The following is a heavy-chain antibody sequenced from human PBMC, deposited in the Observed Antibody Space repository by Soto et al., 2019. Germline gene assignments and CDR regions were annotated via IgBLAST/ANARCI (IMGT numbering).Heavy chain of an antibody. V-gene: IGHV1-18*01. CDR3: ARDQEGITVIVGGT. CDR1: GDIFTSYG. J-gene: IGHJ5*02. CDR2: ISAYNGNT. Sequence: QVQLVQSGAEVKKPGASVKVSCKASGDIFTSYGISWVRQAPGQGLEWMGWISAYNGNTNYAQKFQGRVTMTTDTSTSTAYMELRSLRSDDTAVYYCARDQEGITVIVGGTLGQGTLVTVSS. D-gene: IGHD3-22*01.